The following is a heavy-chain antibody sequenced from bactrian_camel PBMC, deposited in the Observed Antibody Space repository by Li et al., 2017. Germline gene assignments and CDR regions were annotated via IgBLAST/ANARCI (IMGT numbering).Heavy chain of an antibody. V-gene: IGHV3S54*01. CDR3: AADSGTRCSGWSCRVP. CDR1: GNGPRPNC. J-gene: IGHJ6*01. CDR2: IYTVGNTP. Sequence: HVQLVESGGGSVQAGGSLRLSCVRTGNGPRPNCMGWFRQVPGRGRQGFAAIYTVGNTPYYRDGIVKGRFTISHDQAKNTVHLTLNDLKPEDTGMYYCAADSGTRCSGWSCRVPGARVPRSPSP. D-gene: IGHD2*01.